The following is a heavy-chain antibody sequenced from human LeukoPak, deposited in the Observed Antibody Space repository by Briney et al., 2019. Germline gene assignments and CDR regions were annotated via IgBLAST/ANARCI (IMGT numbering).Heavy chain of an antibody. Sequence: GGSLRLSCAASGVTFSSYGMHWVRQAPGKGLEWVALISSDGNDKLYGDSVKGRFTISRDDSKSTLYLQMNSLRAEDTAVYYCARYSDYYDSSGDSLDAFDIWGQGTMVTVSS. D-gene: IGHD3-22*01. V-gene: IGHV3-30*03. CDR3: ARYSDYYDSSGDSLDAFDI. CDR1: GVTFSSYG. J-gene: IGHJ3*02. CDR2: ISSDGNDK.